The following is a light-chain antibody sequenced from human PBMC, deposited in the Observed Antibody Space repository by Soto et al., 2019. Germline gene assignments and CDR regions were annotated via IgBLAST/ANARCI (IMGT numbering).Light chain of an antibody. CDR3: LLSFSGTHVV. Sequence: QAVVTQEPSLTVSPGGTVTLTCGSSTRAVTSGHYPYWFQQKSGQAPRALIYDTSNKHSWTPARFSGSLLGGKAALTLSGAQPEDEAEYYCLLSFSGTHVVFGGGTQLTVL. CDR2: DTS. J-gene: IGLJ2*01. V-gene: IGLV7-46*01. CDR1: TRAVTSGHY.